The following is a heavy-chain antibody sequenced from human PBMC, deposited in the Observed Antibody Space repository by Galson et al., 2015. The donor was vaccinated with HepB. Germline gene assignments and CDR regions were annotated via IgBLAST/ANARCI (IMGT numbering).Heavy chain of an antibody. CDR2: ISSSGSTI. CDR3: ARMGRRLRWGYYYGMDV. Sequence: SLRLSCAASGFTFSSYYMSWVRQAPGKGLEWVSYISSSGSTIYYADSVKGRFTISRDNAKNSLYLQMNSLRAEDTDVYYCARMGRRLRWGYYYGMDVWGQGTTVTVSS. J-gene: IGHJ6*02. V-gene: IGHV3-11*01. D-gene: IGHD4-23*01. CDR1: GFTFSSYY.